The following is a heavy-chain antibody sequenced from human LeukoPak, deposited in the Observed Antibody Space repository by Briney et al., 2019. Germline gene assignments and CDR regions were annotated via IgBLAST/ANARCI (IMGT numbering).Heavy chain of an antibody. Sequence: GGSLRLSCSASGFTFNSYPVHWVRQAPGKGLEYVSGISRNGGSTYYADSVKGRFTISRDNSKNTLYLQMNSLRAEDTAIYYCAKTSRGNSGYDSPFHYWGQGTLVTVSS. CDR2: ISRNGGST. V-gene: IGHV3-64*04. D-gene: IGHD5-12*01. J-gene: IGHJ4*02. CDR1: GFTFNSYP. CDR3: AKTSRGNSGYDSPFHY.